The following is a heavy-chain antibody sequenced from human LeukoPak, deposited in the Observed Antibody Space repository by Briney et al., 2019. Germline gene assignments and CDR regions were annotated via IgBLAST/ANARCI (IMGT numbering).Heavy chain of an antibody. CDR2: ISWNSGSI. J-gene: IGHJ4*02. Sequence: PGGSLRLSCAASGFTFDDYAMPWVRQAPGKGLEWVSGISWNSGSISYADSVKGRFTISRDNAKNSLYLQMNSLRAEDTALYYCAKDIRWLRMEGAMDYWGQGTLVTVSS. D-gene: IGHD5-12*01. CDR1: GFTFDDYA. CDR3: AKDIRWLRMEGAMDY. V-gene: IGHV3-9*01.